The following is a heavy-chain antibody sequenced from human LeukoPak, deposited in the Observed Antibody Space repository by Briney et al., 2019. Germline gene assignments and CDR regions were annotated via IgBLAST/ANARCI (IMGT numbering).Heavy chain of an antibody. CDR3: ASTLYSSGWYPDY. Sequence: ASVKVSCKLSGSSLHDLPIQSVRQAGTKALEWMAGFDPENAEIVYAQKFQGRVTMTEDTSTDTAYLELTSLTSDDTAVYYCASTLYSSGWYPDYWGQGTLVTVSS. D-gene: IGHD6-19*01. CDR1: GSSLHDLP. J-gene: IGHJ4*02. V-gene: IGHV1-24*01. CDR2: FDPENAEI.